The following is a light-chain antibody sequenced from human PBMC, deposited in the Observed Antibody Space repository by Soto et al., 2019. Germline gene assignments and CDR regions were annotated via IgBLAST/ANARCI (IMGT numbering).Light chain of an antibody. Sequence: EIVLTQSPATLSLSPGERAALSCRASQSVSSYLAWYQQKPGQAPRLLIYDASNRATGIPARFSGSGSGTDFPLTISSLEPEDFAVSYGQQRSNWPSTFGGGTKVEIK. CDR1: QSVSSY. V-gene: IGKV3-11*01. J-gene: IGKJ4*01. CDR2: DAS. CDR3: QQRSNWPST.